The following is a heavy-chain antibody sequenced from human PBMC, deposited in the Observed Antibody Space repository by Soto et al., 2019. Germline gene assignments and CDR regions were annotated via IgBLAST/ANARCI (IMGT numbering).Heavy chain of an antibody. CDR3: TKRRNVLRFLEWSSGMEV. CDR2: ISDDGSNK. Sequence: PGGSLRLSCVASGFTFSNYGMHWVRQAPGKGLEWVAFISDDGSNKYYADPMRGRFTMSRDNSKRTLYLQMSSLRVEDTAVYYCTKRRNVLRFLEWSSGMEVWGQGTTVTVSS. J-gene: IGHJ6*02. CDR1: GFTFSNYG. D-gene: IGHD3-3*01. V-gene: IGHV3-30*18.